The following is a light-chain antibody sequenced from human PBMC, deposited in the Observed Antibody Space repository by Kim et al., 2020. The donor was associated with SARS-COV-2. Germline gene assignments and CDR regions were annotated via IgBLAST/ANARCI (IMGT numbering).Light chain of an antibody. Sequence: ASVGDRVTITCRASQGISSSLAWYQQRPGKAPKLLISAASSLQSGVPSRFSGSGSGTDFTLTISSLQPEDFAPYFCQKANSFPLAFGGGTKVDIK. J-gene: IGKJ4*01. CDR1: QGISSS. CDR2: AAS. V-gene: IGKV1-12*01. CDR3: QKANSFPLA.